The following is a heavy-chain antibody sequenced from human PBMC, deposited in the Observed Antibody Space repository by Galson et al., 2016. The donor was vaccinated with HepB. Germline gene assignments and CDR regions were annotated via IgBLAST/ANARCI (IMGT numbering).Heavy chain of an antibody. CDR3: AKDHSFGYFHYYYYIDV. CDR2: ISGIGDNT. D-gene: IGHD3-22*01. CDR1: GFTFSIYA. Sequence: SLRLSCAASGFTFSIYAMSWVRQAPGKGLEWVSGISGIGDNTYHADPVKGRFTISRDNSKNTLYLQMISLRAEDTAVYYCAKDHSFGYFHYYYYIDVWGKGTTVTVS. J-gene: IGHJ6*03. V-gene: IGHV3-23*01.